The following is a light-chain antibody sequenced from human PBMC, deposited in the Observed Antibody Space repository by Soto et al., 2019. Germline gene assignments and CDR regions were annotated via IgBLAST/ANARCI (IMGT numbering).Light chain of an antibody. Sequence: VVMTQFPATLSVSPGERATLSCRASHSLRNNLAWYQQTPAQAPRLLIHSGSTRAAGVPARFNGGGSETEFTLTISILQSEDFAVYYCQQYSKWPPGFGGGTQVEIK. J-gene: IGKJ4*01. V-gene: IGKV3-15*01. CDR2: SGS. CDR3: QQYSKWPPG. CDR1: HSLRNN.